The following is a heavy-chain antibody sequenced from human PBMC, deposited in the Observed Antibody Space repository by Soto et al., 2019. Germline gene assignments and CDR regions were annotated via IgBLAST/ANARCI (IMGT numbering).Heavy chain of an antibody. D-gene: IGHD2-15*01. Sequence: QVQLVESGGGVVQPGRSLRLSCAASGFTFSSYGMHWVRQAPGKGLEWVAVISYDGSNKYYADSVKGRFTISRDNSKNTLYLQMNSLRAEDTAVYYCVKSGGRWDIVVGYFDYWGQGTLVTVSS. CDR1: GFTFSSYG. V-gene: IGHV3-30*18. J-gene: IGHJ4*02. CDR3: VKSGGRWDIVVGYFDY. CDR2: ISYDGSNK.